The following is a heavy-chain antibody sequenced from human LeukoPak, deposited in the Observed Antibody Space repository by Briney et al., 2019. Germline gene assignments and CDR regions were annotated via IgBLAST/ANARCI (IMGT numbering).Heavy chain of an antibody. CDR3: AKDQSQYSGSYNDY. CDR2: ISSSSYI. J-gene: IGHJ4*02. CDR1: GYTFTGYY. V-gene: IGHV3-69-1*01. D-gene: IGHD1-26*01. Sequence: SCKASGYTFTGYYMHWVRQAPGKGLEWVSSISSSSYIYYADSVKGRFTISRDNAKNSLYLQMNSLRAEDTAVYYCAKDQSQYSGSYNDYWGQGTLVTVSS.